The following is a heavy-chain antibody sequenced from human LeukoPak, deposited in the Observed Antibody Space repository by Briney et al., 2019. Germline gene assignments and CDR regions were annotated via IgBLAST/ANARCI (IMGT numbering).Heavy chain of an antibody. J-gene: IGHJ3*01. D-gene: IGHD1-26*01. V-gene: IGHV5-51*01. Sequence: GESLKISCKVSGYSFTSYCIGWVRQMPGKGLEWMGIIYPGDSGPAYSPSFQGQVTISVDKSINTAYLQWSSLQASNTAMYYCGMSGDRVPLQDDVFDVWGQGTMVTVST. CDR3: GMSGDRVPLQDDVFDV. CDR1: GYSFTSYC. CDR2: IYPGDSGP.